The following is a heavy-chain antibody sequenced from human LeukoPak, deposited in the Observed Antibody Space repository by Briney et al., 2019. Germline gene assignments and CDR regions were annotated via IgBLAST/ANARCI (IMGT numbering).Heavy chain of an antibody. J-gene: IGHJ4*02. Sequence: SETLSLTCTVSGGSISSYYWSWIRQPPGKGLEWIGEINHSGSTNYNPSLKSRVTISVDTSKNQFSLKLSSVTAADTAVYYCARGHYCSGGSCEWLGFGFDYWGQGTLVTVSS. CDR1: GGSISSYY. D-gene: IGHD2-15*01. V-gene: IGHV4-34*01. CDR2: INHSGST. CDR3: ARGHYCSGGSCEWLGFGFDY.